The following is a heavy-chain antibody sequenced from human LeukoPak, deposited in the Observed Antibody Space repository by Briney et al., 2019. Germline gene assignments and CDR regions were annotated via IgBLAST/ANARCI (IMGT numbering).Heavy chain of an antibody. J-gene: IGHJ6*04. CDR2: RSYDGSNK. V-gene: IGHV3-30-3*01. D-gene: IGHD2-2*01. CDR3: ASMQVYCSTTSCHDIGMDV. Sequence: GRSLRLSCAASGFTFISYAMHWVRQAPGKGLEWVAVRSYDGSNKYYADSVKGRFTISRDNSKNTLYLQMNSLRAEDTAVYYCASMQVYCSTTSCHDIGMDVWGKGTTVTVSS. CDR1: GFTFISYA.